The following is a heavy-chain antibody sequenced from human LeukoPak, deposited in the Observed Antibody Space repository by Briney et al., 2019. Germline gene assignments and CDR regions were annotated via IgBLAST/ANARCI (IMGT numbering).Heavy chain of an antibody. Sequence: SETLSLTCTGSRCTISDYIHSYLWSWLRQPPGEGLERNVYISSSGSVNDNPSLRSRVTISVDTSKNQFFLNLSSVSAADTAVYYCARIPLGYSGAYYFDYWGQGTLVTVSP. D-gene: IGHD5-12*01. CDR3: ARIPLGYSGAYYFDY. J-gene: IGHJ4*02. CDR1: RCTISDYIHSYL. V-gene: IGHV4-4*09. CDR2: ISSSGSV.